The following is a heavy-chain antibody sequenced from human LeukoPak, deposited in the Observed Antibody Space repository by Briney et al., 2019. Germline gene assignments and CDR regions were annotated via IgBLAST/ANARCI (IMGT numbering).Heavy chain of an antibody. J-gene: IGHJ5*02. CDR1: GGTFSSYA. Sequence: GASVKVSCKASGGTFSSYAISWVRQAPGQGLEWMGGIIPIFGTANYAQKFQGRVTITADESTSTAYMELSSLRSEDTAVYYCARGRYFDWLPHTNWFDPWGQGTLVTVSS. CDR2: IIPIFGTA. D-gene: IGHD3-9*01. V-gene: IGHV1-69*13. CDR3: ARGRYFDWLPHTNWFDP.